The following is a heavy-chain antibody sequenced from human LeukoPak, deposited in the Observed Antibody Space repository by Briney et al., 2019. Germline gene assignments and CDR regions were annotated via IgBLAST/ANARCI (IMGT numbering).Heavy chain of an antibody. J-gene: IGHJ5*02. CDR1: GFTLSGHW. CDR2: INSDESTT. Sequence: PGGSLRLSCVASGFTLSGHWMHWVRQAPGKGLVWVSRINSDESTTVYADSVKGRFTISRDNAKNPLYLQMNSLTAEDTAVYFCARSDWFDPWGQGTLVSVSS. CDR3: ARSDWFDP. V-gene: IGHV3-74*01.